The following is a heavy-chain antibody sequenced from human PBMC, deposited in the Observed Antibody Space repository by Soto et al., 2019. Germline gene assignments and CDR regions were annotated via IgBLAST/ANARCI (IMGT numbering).Heavy chain of an antibody. V-gene: IGHV1-2*04. J-gene: IGHJ5*02. CDR1: GYTFTGYY. CDR2: INPNSGGT. D-gene: IGHD2-8*01. CDR3: ARETPDCTNGVCYRFDP. Sequence: VQLVQSGAEVKKPGASVKVSCKASGYTFTGYYMHWVRQAPGQGLEWMGWINPNSGGTNYAQKFQGWVTMTRDTSISTAYMELSRLRSDDTAVYYCARETPDCTNGVCYRFDPWGQGTLVTVSS.